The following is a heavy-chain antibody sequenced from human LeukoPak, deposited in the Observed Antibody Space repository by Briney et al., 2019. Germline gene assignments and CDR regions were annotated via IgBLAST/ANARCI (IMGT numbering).Heavy chain of an antibody. V-gene: IGHV1-69*13. D-gene: IGHD3-22*01. Sequence: ASVKVSCKASGGTFGSYAISWVRQAPGQGLEWMGGIIPIFGTANYAQKFQGRVTITADESTSTAYMELSSLRSEDTAVYYCARDRSYYDSSGYSYPFDYWGQGTLVTVSS. J-gene: IGHJ4*02. CDR1: GGTFGSYA. CDR3: ARDRSYYDSSGYSYPFDY. CDR2: IIPIFGTA.